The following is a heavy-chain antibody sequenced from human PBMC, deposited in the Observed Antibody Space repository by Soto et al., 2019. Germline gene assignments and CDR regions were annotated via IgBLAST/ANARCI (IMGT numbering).Heavy chain of an antibody. V-gene: IGHV4-39*01. CDR3: AKQHAAGRLPHIVVVVAAKGGDNWFDP. J-gene: IGHJ5*02. D-gene: IGHD2-15*01. CDR2: IYYSGST. CDR1: GGSISSGSYY. Sequence: SETLSLTCTVSGGSISSGSYYWGWIRQPPGKGLEWIGSIYYSGSTYYNPSLKSRVTISVDTSKNQFSLKLSSVTAADTAVYYVAKQHAAGRLPHIVVVVAAKGGDNWFDPWGQGTLVTVSS.